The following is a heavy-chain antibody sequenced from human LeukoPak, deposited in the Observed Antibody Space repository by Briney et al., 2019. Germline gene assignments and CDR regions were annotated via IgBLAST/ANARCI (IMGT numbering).Heavy chain of an antibody. CDR1: GFTFSSYA. J-gene: IGHJ6*03. CDR2: IYSGGST. V-gene: IGHV3-53*01. D-gene: IGHD3-9*01. CDR3: ARANYDILTGYFYYYYMDV. Sequence: PGGSLRLSCAASGFTFSSYAMHWVRQAPGKGLEWVSVIYSGGSTYYADSVKGRFTISRDNSKNTLYLQMNSLRAEDTAVYYCARANYDILTGYFYYYYMDVWGKGTTVTVSS.